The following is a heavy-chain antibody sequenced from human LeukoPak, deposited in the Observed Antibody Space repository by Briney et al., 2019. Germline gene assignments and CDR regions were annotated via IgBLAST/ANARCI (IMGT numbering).Heavy chain of an antibody. Sequence: ASVKVSCKASRGTFSSYGISWVRQAPGQGLEWMGGIIPIFGTANYAQKFQGRVTITTDESTSTAYMELSSLRSEDTAVYYCATAENKGSTNYYYMDVWGKGTTVTVSS. CDR1: RGTFSSYG. CDR2: IIPIFGTA. J-gene: IGHJ6*03. D-gene: IGHD2/OR15-2a*01. CDR3: ATAENKGSTNYYYMDV. V-gene: IGHV1-69*05.